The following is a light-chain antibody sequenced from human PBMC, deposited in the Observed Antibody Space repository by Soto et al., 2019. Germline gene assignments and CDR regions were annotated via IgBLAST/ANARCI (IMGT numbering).Light chain of an antibody. CDR1: QSVSSY. CDR3: QPRRHWRYT. Sequence: EIVLTQSPATLSLSPGERATLSCRAIQSVSSYLACYQQKPGQAHRLLIYDASNRATGIPARFSGSGSGTDFTLTISSLEPEDFAVYYCQPRRHWRYTFGQGTKLEIK. CDR2: DAS. J-gene: IGKJ2*01. V-gene: IGKV3-11*01.